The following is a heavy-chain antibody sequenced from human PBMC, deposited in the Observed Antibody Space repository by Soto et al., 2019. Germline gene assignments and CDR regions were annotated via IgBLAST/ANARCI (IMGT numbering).Heavy chain of an antibody. J-gene: IGHJ6*02. CDR2: IYHSGST. Sequence: LSLTCAVSGGSISSGGYSWSWIRHPPGKGLEWIGYIYHSGSTYYNPSLKSRVTISVDRSKNQFSLKLSSVTAADTAVYYCARARSLPGYYGMDVWGQGTTVTVSS. V-gene: IGHV4-30-2*01. CDR1: GGSISSGGYS. CDR3: ARARSLPGYYGMDV.